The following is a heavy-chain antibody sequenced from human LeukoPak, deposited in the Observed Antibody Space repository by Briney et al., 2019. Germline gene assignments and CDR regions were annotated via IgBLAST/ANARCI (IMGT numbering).Heavy chain of an antibody. Sequence: GASVKVSCKPSGYPFRSYGIAWVRQAPGQGLEWMGWVNGVSGKAKYAQKFQDRVTMTTDSSTAYLEVKSPRSNDTAVYYCARAREGCDYWGLGTLVTVSS. CDR2: VNGVSGKA. CDR1: GYPFRSYG. CDR3: ARAREGCDY. V-gene: IGHV1-18*01. D-gene: IGHD1-26*01. J-gene: IGHJ4*02.